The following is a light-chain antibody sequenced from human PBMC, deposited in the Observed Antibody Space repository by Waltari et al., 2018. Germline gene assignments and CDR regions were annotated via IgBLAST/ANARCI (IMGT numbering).Light chain of an antibody. CDR3: LLFYSGPRV. CDR2: ETN. V-gene: IGLV7-46*01. Sequence: QAVVTQEPSLTVSPGATVTRTCGSSTGAVTSGHSPYWFPQSPGQAPRTLVFETNITHPGTPARFSGSLLGGKAALTLSGAQPDDEAEYYCLLFYSGPRVFGGGTKLTVL. J-gene: IGLJ2*01. CDR1: TGAVTSGHS.